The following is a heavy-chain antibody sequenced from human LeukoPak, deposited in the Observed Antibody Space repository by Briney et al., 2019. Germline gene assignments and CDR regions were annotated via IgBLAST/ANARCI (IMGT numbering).Heavy chain of an antibody. CDR2: SNDSGST. V-gene: IGHV4-34*01. CDR1: GGSFSGSY. Sequence: SETLSLTCVVNGGSFSGSYWSWIRQPPGKGLEWIGESNDSGSTKYNSSLKSRVTISVDTSKKQFSLTLSSVTAADTAVYYCSRVRVWFGHNWIDPWGRGTLVTVSS. J-gene: IGHJ5*02. CDR3: SRVRVWFGHNWIDP. D-gene: IGHD3-10*01.